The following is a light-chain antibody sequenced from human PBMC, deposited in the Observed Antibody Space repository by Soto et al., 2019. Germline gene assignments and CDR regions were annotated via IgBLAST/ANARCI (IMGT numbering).Light chain of an antibody. J-gene: IGKJ5*01. Sequence: EIVLTQSPGTLSLSPGERTTLSCRASQSISSSYLAWYQQKPGQAPRLLVYGASSRATGIPARFSGSGSGTEFTLTISSLQSEDFAVYYCQQYNNWLLITFGQGTRLEIK. CDR1: QSISSSY. V-gene: IGKV3-15*01. CDR2: GAS. CDR3: QQYNNWLLIT.